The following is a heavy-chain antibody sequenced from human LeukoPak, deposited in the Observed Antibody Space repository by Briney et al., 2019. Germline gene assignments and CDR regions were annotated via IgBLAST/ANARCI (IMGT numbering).Heavy chain of an antibody. J-gene: IGHJ6*03. Sequence: SETLSLTCTVSGGSINSYYWSWIRQPPGKGLEWIGYIYYSGSTNYNPSLKSRVTISVDTSKNQFSLKLSSVTAADTAVYYCASWHNFRSDYYMDVWGKGTTVTVSS. D-gene: IGHD1-20*01. V-gene: IGHV4-59*01. CDR2: IYYSGST. CDR1: GGSINSYY. CDR3: ASWHNFRSDYYMDV.